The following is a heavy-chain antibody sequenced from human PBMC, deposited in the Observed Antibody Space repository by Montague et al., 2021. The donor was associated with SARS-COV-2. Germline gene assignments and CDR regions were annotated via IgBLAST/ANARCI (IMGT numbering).Heavy chain of an antibody. CDR3: VRPLWFGDSDYYFES. J-gene: IGHJ4*02. Sequence: SLRLSCAASGFTFRSYWMHWVRQVPGRGPVWVSRIKPDSTSTHYAASVKGRFIISRDNARNTLSLQMTNMRADDAAIYYCVRPLWFGDSDYYFESWGQGTLVTVSS. CDR2: IKPDSTST. CDR1: GFTFRSYW. V-gene: IGHV3-74*01. D-gene: IGHD3-10*01.